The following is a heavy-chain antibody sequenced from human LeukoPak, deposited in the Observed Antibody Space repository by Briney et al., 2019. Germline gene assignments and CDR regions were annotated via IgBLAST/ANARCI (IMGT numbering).Heavy chain of an antibody. Sequence: PGGSLRLSCAASGFTYSSYSMNLVRQAPGKGLEWVSSISSSSSYIYYADSVKGRFTISRDNAKNSLYLQMNSLRAEDTAVYYCARDLQLYYDFWSGPDAFDIWGQGTMVTVSS. CDR3: ARDLQLYYDFWSGPDAFDI. CDR1: GFTYSSYS. D-gene: IGHD3-3*01. J-gene: IGHJ3*02. CDR2: ISSSSSYI. V-gene: IGHV3-21*01.